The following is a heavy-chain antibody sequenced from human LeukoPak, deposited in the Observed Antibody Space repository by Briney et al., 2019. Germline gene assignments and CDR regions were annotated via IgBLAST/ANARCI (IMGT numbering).Heavy chain of an antibody. CDR1: GGSFSGYY. J-gene: IGHJ4*02. D-gene: IGHD5-12*01. CDR3: ARGGYDWGTFDY. Sequence: SGTLSLTCAVYGGSFSGYYWSWIRQPPGKGLEWIGEINHSGSTNYNPSLKSRVTISVDTSKNQFSLKLSSVTAADTAVYYCARGGYDWGTFDYWGQGTLVTVSS. V-gene: IGHV4-34*01. CDR2: INHSGST.